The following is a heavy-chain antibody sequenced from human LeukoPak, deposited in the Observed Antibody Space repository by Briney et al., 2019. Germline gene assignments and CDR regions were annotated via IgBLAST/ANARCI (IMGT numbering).Heavy chain of an antibody. CDR3: ARDGTYYYAFDI. V-gene: IGHV4-59*12. D-gene: IGHD3-10*01. CDR1: GGSISSYY. Sequence: SETLSLTCTVSGGSISSYYWSWIRQPPGKGLEWIGYIYYSGTTYYNPSLKSRVTISVGTSKNQFSLKLSSVTAADTAVYYCARDGTYYYAFDIWGQGTMVTVSS. J-gene: IGHJ3*02. CDR2: IYYSGTT.